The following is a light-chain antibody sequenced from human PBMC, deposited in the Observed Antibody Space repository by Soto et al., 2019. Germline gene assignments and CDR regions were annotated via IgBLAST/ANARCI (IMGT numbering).Light chain of an antibody. J-gene: IGKJ3*01. CDR1: QSVSSSY. V-gene: IGKV3-20*01. CDR3: KQYGSSLFT. CDR2: GAS. Sequence: EIVLTKSPGTLSLSPGERATLSCRASQSVSSSYLAWYQQKPGQAPRLLIYGASSRATGIPDRFSGSGSGTDFTLTISRLEPEDFAVYYCKQYGSSLFTFGPGTKVDIK.